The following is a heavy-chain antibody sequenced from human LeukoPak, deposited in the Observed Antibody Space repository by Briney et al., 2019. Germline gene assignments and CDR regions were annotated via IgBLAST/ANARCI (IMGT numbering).Heavy chain of an antibody. V-gene: IGHV1-69*05. J-gene: IGHJ5*02. CDR2: IIPIFGTA. Sequence: ASVKVSCKASGYTFTSYGISWVRQAPGQGLEWMGRIIPIFGTANYAQKFQGRVTITTDESTSTAYMELSSLRSEDTAVYYCARDGYSSSWYGSYWFDPWGQGTLVTVSS. D-gene: IGHD6-13*01. CDR1: GYTFTSYG. CDR3: ARDGYSSSWYGSYWFDP.